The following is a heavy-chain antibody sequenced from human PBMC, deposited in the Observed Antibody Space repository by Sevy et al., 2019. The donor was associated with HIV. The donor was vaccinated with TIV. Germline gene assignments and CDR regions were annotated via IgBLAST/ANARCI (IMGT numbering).Heavy chain of an antibody. D-gene: IGHD3-22*01. CDR1: GGSISSYY. CDR2: IYYSGST. V-gene: IGHV4-59*01. Sequence: SETLSLTCTVSGGSISSYYWSWIRQPPGKGLEWIGYIYYSGSTNYNPALKSRVTISVDTSKNQFALKLSSMTAADTAKYYCTRLYYYDSSAYDAFDIWGQGTMVTVSS. CDR3: TRLYYYDSSAYDAFDI. J-gene: IGHJ3*02.